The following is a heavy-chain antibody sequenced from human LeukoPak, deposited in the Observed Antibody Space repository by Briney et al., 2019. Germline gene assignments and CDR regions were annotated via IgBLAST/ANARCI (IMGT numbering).Heavy chain of an antibody. CDR1: GGSFSGYY. D-gene: IGHD3-22*01. J-gene: IGHJ4*02. CDR2: INHSGST. CDR3: ATEVDSSGYFDY. V-gene: IGHV4-34*01. Sequence: ASETLSLTCAVYGGSFSGYYWSWIRQPPGKGLEWIGEINHSGSTNYNPSLKSRVTISVDTSKNQFSLKLSSVTAADTAVYYCATEVDSSGYFDYWGQGTLVTVSS.